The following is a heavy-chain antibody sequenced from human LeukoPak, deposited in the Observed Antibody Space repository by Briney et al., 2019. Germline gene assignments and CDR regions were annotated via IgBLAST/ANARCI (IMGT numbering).Heavy chain of an antibody. Sequence: ASVKVSCKASGYIFTNYYIHWVRQAPAQGLDWMGWINPNSGDTNYAQKFQGRVTMTRDTSINTAYMELSLTSDDTAVYYCAKIPFGGVADWGQGTLVTVSS. CDR1: GYIFTNYY. D-gene: IGHD3-16*01. CDR2: INPNSGDT. J-gene: IGHJ4*02. CDR3: AKIPFGGVAD. V-gene: IGHV1-2*02.